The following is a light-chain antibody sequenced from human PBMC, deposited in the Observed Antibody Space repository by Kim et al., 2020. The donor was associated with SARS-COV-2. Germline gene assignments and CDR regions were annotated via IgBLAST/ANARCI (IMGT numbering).Light chain of an antibody. CDR2: AAS. V-gene: IGKV1-39*01. Sequence: IQMTQSPSSLAASVGDRVTITCRTTQSISSHLNWYQQKPGRAPKLLISAASTLQGGVPSRFSGSGSETDFTLTISSLQPEDFATYFCQQSYITPFTFGPGTKVDIK. CDR1: QSISSH. J-gene: IGKJ3*01. CDR3: QQSYITPFT.